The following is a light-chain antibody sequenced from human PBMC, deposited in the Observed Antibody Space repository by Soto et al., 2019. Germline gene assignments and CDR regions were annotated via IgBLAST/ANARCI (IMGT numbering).Light chain of an antibody. CDR2: DVS. V-gene: IGLV2-11*01. J-gene: IGLJ1*01. CDR1: SIDVGGYNY. Sequence: QSVLTQPRSVSGSPGQSFTIASPGTSIDVGGYNYVSWYQQHPGKAPKLMIYDVSKRPSGVPDRFSGSKSGNTASLTISGLQAEDEADYYCCSYAGSYNFPYVFGTGTKVTVL. CDR3: CSYAGSYNFPYV.